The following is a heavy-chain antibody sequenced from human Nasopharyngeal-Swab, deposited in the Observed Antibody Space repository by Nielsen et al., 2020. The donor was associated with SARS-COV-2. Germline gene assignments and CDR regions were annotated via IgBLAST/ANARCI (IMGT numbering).Heavy chain of an antibody. V-gene: IGHV3-13*01. CDR3: ARATHDYGDYRFDF. D-gene: IGHD4-17*01. CDR2: VGIPGDT. CDR1: GFSFTNYA. Sequence: GSPKISCAASGFSFTNYAMYWVRQATGKGLEWVSAVGIPGDTYYAGSVKGRFTISREDAKNSLYLQMNNLRAADTAVYYCARATHDYGDYRFDFWGQGTLVTVSS. J-gene: IGHJ4*02.